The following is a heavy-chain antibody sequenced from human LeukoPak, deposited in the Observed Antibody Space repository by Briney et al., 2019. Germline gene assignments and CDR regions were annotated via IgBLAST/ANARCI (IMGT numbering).Heavy chain of an antibody. D-gene: IGHD5-24*01. Sequence: GGSLRLSCAASGFTVSSNYMSWVRQAPGKGLEWISYISSSSRTIYYADSVKGRFTISRDNAKNSLYLQMNSLRDEDTAVYYCARDVEMATIPGYFDYWGQGTLVTVSS. CDR1: GFTVSSNY. CDR3: ARDVEMATIPGYFDY. CDR2: ISSSSRTI. J-gene: IGHJ4*02. V-gene: IGHV3-48*02.